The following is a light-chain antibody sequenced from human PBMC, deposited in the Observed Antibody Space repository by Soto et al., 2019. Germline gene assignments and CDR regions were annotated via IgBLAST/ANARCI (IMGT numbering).Light chain of an antibody. Sequence: DIVLTQSPSTLSLSPGERATLSCRASQSVSSYLGWYQQKPGQAPRLLIYDASNRATGIPARFSGRGSGTDVTLTISSLEPDDVAVYYCQQRSYLLGFGQGTRLEI. CDR3: QQRSYLLG. J-gene: IGKJ5*01. CDR1: QSVSSY. CDR2: DAS. V-gene: IGKV3-11*01.